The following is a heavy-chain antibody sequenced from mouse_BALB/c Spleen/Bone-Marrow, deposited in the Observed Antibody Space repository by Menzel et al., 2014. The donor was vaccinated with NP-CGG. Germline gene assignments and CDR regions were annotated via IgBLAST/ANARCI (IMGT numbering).Heavy chain of an antibody. CDR3: ARGPSSLMAWFAY. CDR2: ISSGGAI. J-gene: IGHJ3*01. CDR1: GFTLSTYA. D-gene: IGHD2-3*01. V-gene: IGHV5-6-5*01. Sequence: EVKVVESGGGLVKPGGSLKLSCAASGFTLSTYAMSWVRQTPEKRLEWVASISSGGAIYYVDSLKGRFTISRDNARNILYLQMNSLRSEDTAMYYCARGPSSLMAWFAYWGQGTLVTVSA.